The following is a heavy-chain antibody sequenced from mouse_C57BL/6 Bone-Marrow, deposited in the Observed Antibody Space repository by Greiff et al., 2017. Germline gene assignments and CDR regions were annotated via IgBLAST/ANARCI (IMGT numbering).Heavy chain of an antibody. V-gene: IGHV5-4*01. CDR2: ISDGGSYT. J-gene: IGHJ1*03. Sequence: EVKVVESGGGLVKPGGSLKLSCAASGFTFSSYAMSWVRQTPEKRLEWVATISDGGSYTYYPDNVKGRFTISRDNAKNNLYLQMSHLKSEDTAMYYGARETTVVATRGLYWYFDVWGTGTTVTVSS. D-gene: IGHD1-1*01. CDR3: ARETTVVATRGLYWYFDV. CDR1: GFTFSSYA.